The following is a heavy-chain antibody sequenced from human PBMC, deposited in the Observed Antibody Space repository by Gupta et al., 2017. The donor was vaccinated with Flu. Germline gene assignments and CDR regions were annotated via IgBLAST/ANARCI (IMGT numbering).Heavy chain of an antibody. J-gene: IGHJ4*02. V-gene: IGHV3-9*01. Sequence: LEWVSGISWNSGSIGYADSVKGRFTISRDNAKNSLYLQMNSLRAEDTALYHCAQDDSAGFRYFSYLGRGNLVTVS. CDR3: AQDDSAGFRYFSY. D-gene: IGHD6-13*01. CDR2: ISWNSGSI.